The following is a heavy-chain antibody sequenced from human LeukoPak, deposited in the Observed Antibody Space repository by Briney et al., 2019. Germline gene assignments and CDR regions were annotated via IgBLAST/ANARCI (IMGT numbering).Heavy chain of an antibody. CDR1: GYSISSGYY. CDR3: ARDPGYSSGWYNSYYFDY. CDR2: IYHSGST. V-gene: IGHV4-38-2*02. J-gene: IGHJ4*02. Sequence: SETLSLTCTVSGYSISSGYYWGWIRQPPGKGLESIGSIYHSGSTYYNPSLKSRVTISVDTSKNQFSLKLSSVTAADTAVYYCARDPGYSSGWYNSYYFDYWGQGTLVTVSS. D-gene: IGHD6-19*01.